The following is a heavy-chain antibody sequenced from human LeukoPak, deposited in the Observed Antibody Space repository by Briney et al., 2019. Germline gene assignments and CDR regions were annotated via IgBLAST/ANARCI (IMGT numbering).Heavy chain of an antibody. CDR3: ARDQGVYYYDSSGRSGWFDP. CDR2: IYHSGST. CDR1: GYSISSGYY. D-gene: IGHD3-22*01. J-gene: IGHJ5*02. V-gene: IGHV4-38-2*02. Sequence: PSETLSLTCTVSGYSISSGYYWGWIRQPPGKGLEWIGSIYHSGSTYYNPSLKSRVTISVDTSKNQFSLKLSSVTAADTAVYYCARDQGVYYYDSSGRSGWFDPWGQGTLVTVSS.